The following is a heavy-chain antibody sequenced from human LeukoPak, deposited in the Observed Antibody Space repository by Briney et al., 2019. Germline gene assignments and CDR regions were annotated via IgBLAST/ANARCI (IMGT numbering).Heavy chain of an antibody. J-gene: IGHJ6*03. D-gene: IGHD6-6*01. CDR3: ASEPSIAARNYYYYMDV. Sequence: PSETLSLTCTVSGGSISSYYWSWIRQPAGKGLEWIGRIYTSGSTNYNPSLKSRVTISVDTSKNQFSLKLSSVTAADTAVYYCASEPSIAARNYYYYMDVWGKGTTVTVSS. CDR1: GGSISSYY. CDR2: IYTSGST. V-gene: IGHV4-4*07.